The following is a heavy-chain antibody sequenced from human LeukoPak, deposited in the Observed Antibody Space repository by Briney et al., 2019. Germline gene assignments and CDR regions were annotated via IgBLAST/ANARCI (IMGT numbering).Heavy chain of an antibody. J-gene: IGHJ4*02. CDR2: INHSGST. V-gene: IGHV4-34*01. Sequence: SETLSLTCAVYGGSFSGYYWSWIRQSPGKGLEWIGEINHSGSTNYNPSLKSRVTISVDTSKNQFSLKLSSVTAADTAVYYCARADTAMVSRYFDYWGQGTLVTVSS. D-gene: IGHD5-18*01. CDR3: ARADTAMVSRYFDY. CDR1: GGSFSGYY.